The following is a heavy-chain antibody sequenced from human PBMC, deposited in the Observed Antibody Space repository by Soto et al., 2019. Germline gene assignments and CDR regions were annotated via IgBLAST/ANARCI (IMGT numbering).Heavy chain of an antibody. D-gene: IGHD2-2*01. V-gene: IGHV6-1*01. CDR3: ANSPADDQPFDI. J-gene: IGHJ3*02. Sequence: SQTLSLTCAISGDSVSSNSAAWTWIRQSPSRGLEWLGRTYYRSKWYNDYAVSVKSRITINPDTSKNQFSLQLNSVTPEDTAVYYCANSPADDQPFDIWGQGTMVTVSS. CDR2: TYYRSKWYN. CDR1: GDSVSSNSAA.